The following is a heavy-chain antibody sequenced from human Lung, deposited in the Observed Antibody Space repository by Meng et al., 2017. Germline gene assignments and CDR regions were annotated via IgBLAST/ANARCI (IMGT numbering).Heavy chain of an antibody. CDR2: IDPKSGDT. CDR1: GSTSPDEY. CDR3: ARDEDISAAGKLFGDY. Sequence: VEAGDEATERGAQWRSPCVPPGSTSPDEYVPRLRLAPVQGLEWMGHIDPKSGDTRYARKFQGRVTMTGDTSIGTAYMELTGLRSDDTALYYCARDEDISAAGKLFGDYWGQGTLVTVSS. J-gene: IGHJ4*02. V-gene: IGHV1-2*06. D-gene: IGHD6-13*01.